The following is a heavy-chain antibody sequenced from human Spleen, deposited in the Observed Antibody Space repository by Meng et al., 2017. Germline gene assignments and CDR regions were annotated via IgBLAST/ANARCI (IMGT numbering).Heavy chain of an antibody. CDR2: INWDGGRT. Sequence: GGSLRLSCAASGFTFDDYAMHWVRQAPGKGLEWVSLINWDGGRTYYADSVKGRFTISRDNSKNSLYLQMNSLREEDTALYYCVKDTTPIAMGGTLGDYWGQGSQVTVSS. D-gene: IGHD5-24*01. CDR1: GFTFDDYA. V-gene: IGHV3-43D*03. CDR3: VKDTTPIAMGGTLGDY. J-gene: IGHJ4*02.